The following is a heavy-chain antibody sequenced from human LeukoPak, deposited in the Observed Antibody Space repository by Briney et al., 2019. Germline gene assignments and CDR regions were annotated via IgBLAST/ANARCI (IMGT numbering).Heavy chain of an antibody. CDR3: VRWTAGTTEDS. J-gene: IGHJ4*02. CDR1: GGSLSSRSHY. V-gene: IGHV4-39*01. Sequence: PSETLSLTCTVSGGSLSSRSHYWGWIRQPPGQGLEWIGSLSNSGNTYYNPSLKSRVTISVDTSKNEFSLKLSSVTAADTAAYYCVRWTAGTTEDSWGQGTLVTVSS. CDR2: LSNSGNT. D-gene: IGHD1-1*01.